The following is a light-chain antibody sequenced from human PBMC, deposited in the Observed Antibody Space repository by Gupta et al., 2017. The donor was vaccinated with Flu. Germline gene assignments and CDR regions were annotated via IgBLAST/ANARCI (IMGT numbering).Light chain of an antibody. J-gene: IGLJ2*01. V-gene: IGLV2-14*01. CDR1: NSDIGTYNY. CDR2: EVS. CDR3: CSYTAISTLV. Sequence: QSALTQPASVSGSPGQSITISCIGTNSDIGTYNYVSWYQHHPGKAPKLMIYEVSNRPSGVSNRFSGSKSGNTAFLTISGLQAEDEADYYCCSYTAISTLVFGGGTKLTVL.